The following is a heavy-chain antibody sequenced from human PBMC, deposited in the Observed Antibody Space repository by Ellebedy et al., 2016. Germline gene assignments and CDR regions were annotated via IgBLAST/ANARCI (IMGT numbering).Heavy chain of an antibody. CDR1: GFKFHEYT. J-gene: IGHJ4*02. CDR2: ISWNGGST. CDR3: AKDRYDFWSGYYLTDY. Sequence: GESLKISXAASGFKFHEYTMHWLRQTPGKGLEWVSLISWNGGSTYYADSVKGRFTISRDKSRNSLYLQMDTLRTEDTALYYCAKDRYDFWSGYYLTDYWGQGTLVTVSS. D-gene: IGHD3-3*01. V-gene: IGHV3-43*01.